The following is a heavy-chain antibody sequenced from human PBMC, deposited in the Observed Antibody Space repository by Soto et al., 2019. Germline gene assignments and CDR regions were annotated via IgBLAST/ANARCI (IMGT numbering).Heavy chain of an antibody. J-gene: IGHJ5*02. Sequence: GASVKVSCKASGYTFINYDISWVRQATGQGLEWMGWMNPGSGKTGYANKFQGRVTMTRDASTSTAHLELSSLTSEDTAVYYCARMASSGTLNWFDPWSQGTLVTVSS. CDR2: MNPGSGKT. CDR1: GYTFINYD. CDR3: ARMASSGTLNWFDP. V-gene: IGHV1-8*02.